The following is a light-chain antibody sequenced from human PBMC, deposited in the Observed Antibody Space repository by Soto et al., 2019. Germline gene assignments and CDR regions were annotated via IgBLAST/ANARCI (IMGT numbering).Light chain of an antibody. CDR1: SSDVGSYNL. CDR2: EVS. CDR3: CSYAGSSTFHYV. Sequence: QSALPQPASLSGSPGQSITISCTGTSSDVGSYNLVSWYQQHPGKAPKLMIYEVSKRPSGVSNRFSGSKSGNTASLTISGLQAEDEADYYCCSYAGSSTFHYVFGTGTKVTVL. V-gene: IGLV2-23*02. J-gene: IGLJ1*01.